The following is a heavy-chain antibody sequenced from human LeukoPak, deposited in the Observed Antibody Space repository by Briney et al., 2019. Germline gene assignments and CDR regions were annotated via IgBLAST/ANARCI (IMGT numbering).Heavy chain of an antibody. Sequence: SQTLSLTCTVSGGSISSGSYYWSWIRQPAGKGLEWIGRIYTSGSTNYNPSLKSRVTISVDTSKNQFSLKLSSVTAADTAVYYCASLVVPAAQFDYWGQGTLVTVSS. J-gene: IGHJ4*02. CDR1: GGSISSGSYY. CDR2: IYTSGST. D-gene: IGHD2-2*01. V-gene: IGHV4-61*02. CDR3: ASLVVPAAQFDY.